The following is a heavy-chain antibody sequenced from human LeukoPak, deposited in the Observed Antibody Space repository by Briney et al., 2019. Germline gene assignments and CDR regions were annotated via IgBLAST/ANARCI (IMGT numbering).Heavy chain of an antibody. CDR2: ISSSGSTT. CDR3: ARDLYSSCWFDY. D-gene: IGHD6-13*01. CDR1: GFTVSDYY. J-gene: IGHJ4*02. Sequence: GRSPRPSCAASGFTVSDYYIRWIRPAPGNWLEWGTYISSSGSTTYYPDSVKGRFTLSRDNAKNSLYLQMNSLRAEDTAVYYCARDLYSSCWFDYWGQGTLVTVSS. V-gene: IGHV3-11*04.